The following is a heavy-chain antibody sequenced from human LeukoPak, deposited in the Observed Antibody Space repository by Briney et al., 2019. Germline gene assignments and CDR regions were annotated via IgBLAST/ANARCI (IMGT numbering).Heavy chain of an antibody. J-gene: IGHJ5*02. D-gene: IGHD4-11*01. CDR2: INHSGST. CDR1: GDSISSYY. V-gene: IGHV4-34*01. CDR3: ARGQTVQSP. Sequence: SETLSLTCTVSGDSISSYYWSWIRQPPGKGLEWIGEINHSGSTNYNPSLKSRVTISVDTSKYQFSLRLSSVTAADTAVYYCARGQTVQSPWGQGTLVTVSS.